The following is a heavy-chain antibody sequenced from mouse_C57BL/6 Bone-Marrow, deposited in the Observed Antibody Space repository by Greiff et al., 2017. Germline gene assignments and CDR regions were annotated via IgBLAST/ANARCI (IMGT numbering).Heavy chain of an antibody. CDR2: IYPRSGNT. V-gene: IGHV1-81*01. D-gene: IGHD2-3*01. CDR1: GYTFTSYG. J-gene: IGHJ2*01. CDR3: ARERDGYYEYFDY. Sequence: VKLMESGAELARPGASVKLSCKASGYTFTSYGISWVKQRTGQGLEWIGEIYPRSGNTYYNEKFKGKATLTADKSSSTAYMELRSLTSEDSAVYFCARERDGYYEYFDYWGQGTTLTVSS.